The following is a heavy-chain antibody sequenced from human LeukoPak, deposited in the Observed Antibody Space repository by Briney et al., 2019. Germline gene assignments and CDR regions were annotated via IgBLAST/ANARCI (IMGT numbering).Heavy chain of an antibody. CDR1: GFTFTTSD. V-gene: IGHV3-30*02. CDR2: IESDGNYK. D-gene: IGHD3-10*01. CDR3: VREANYGSVSDYNDAFEL. J-gene: IGHJ3*01. Sequence: PGGSLRLSCAASGFTFTTSDMHWIRQAPGKGLEWVAFIESDGNYKYYGDSVKGRFTISRDNSKNTLYLQMNSLRVEDTAVYYCVREANYGSVSDYNDAFELWGQGTMVTVSS.